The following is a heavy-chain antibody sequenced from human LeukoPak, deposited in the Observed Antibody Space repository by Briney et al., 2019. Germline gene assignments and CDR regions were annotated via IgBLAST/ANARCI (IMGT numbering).Heavy chain of an antibody. D-gene: IGHD6-13*01. CDR2: ISSSSSYI. V-gene: IGHV3-21*04. CDR1: GFTFSSYS. Sequence: PGGSLRLSCAASGFTFSSYSMNWVRQAPGKGLEWVSSISSSSSYIYYADSVKGRFTISRDNAKNSLYLQMNSLRAEDTAVYYCAKVEEYSSSELDYWGQGTLVTVSS. CDR3: AKVEEYSSSELDY. J-gene: IGHJ4*02.